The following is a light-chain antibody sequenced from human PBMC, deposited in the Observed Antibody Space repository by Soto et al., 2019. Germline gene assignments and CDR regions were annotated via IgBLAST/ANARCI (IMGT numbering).Light chain of an antibody. Sequence: QSVLTQPASVSGSPGQSITISCTGTSSDVGTYNLVSWYQQHPGKAPKLMIYEGSKRPSGVSNRFSGSKSGNTASLTISGLQAEDEADYYCCSYASSSNSVVFGGGTKLTVL. CDR3: CSYASSSNSVV. CDR2: EGS. CDR1: SSDVGTYNL. V-gene: IGLV2-23*01. J-gene: IGLJ2*01.